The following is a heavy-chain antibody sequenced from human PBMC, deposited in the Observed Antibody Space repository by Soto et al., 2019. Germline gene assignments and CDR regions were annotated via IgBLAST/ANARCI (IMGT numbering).Heavy chain of an antibody. Sequence: PGGSLRLSCAASGFTFSSYSMNWVRQAPGKGLEWVSSISSSSSYIYYADSVKGRFTISRDNAKNSLYLQMNSLRAEDTAVYYCARDRGVGTMVRGVSAYWGQGTLVTVSS. CDR1: GFTFSSYS. V-gene: IGHV3-21*01. CDR3: ARDRGVGTMVRGVSAY. D-gene: IGHD3-10*01. J-gene: IGHJ4*02. CDR2: ISSSSSYI.